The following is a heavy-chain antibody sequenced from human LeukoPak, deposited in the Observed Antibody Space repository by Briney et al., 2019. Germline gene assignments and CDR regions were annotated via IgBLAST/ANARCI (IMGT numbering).Heavy chain of an antibody. CDR2: INWNGGST. Sequence: GGSLRLSCAASGFTFDDSVMSWVRQVPGKGLEWVSGINWNGGSTGYVDSVKGRFTISRDNSKNTLYLQMNSLRAEDTAVYYCAKAPVTTCRGAFCYPFDYWGLGTLVTVSS. CDR3: AKAPVTTCRGAFCYPFDY. J-gene: IGHJ4*02. V-gene: IGHV3-20*04. CDR1: GFTFDDSV. D-gene: IGHD2-15*01.